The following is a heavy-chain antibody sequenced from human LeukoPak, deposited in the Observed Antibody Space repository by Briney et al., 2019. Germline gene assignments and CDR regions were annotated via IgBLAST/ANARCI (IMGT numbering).Heavy chain of an antibody. CDR2: INPSGGST. J-gene: IGHJ5*02. CDR1: GDTFTSYY. D-gene: IGHD3-22*01. V-gene: IGHV1-46*01. Sequence: ASVKVSCKASGDTFTSYYMHWVRQAPGQGLEWMGIINPSGGSTSYAQKFQGRVTVTRDMSTSTVYMELSSLRSDDTAVYYCARGVHVRKYDSNHNCFDPWGQGTLVTVSS. CDR3: ARGVHVRKYDSNHNCFDP.